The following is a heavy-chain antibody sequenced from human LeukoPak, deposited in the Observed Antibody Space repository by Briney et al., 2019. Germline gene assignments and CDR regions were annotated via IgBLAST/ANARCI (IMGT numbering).Heavy chain of an antibody. Sequence: GGSLRLSCAASGFTFSNAWMSWVRQAPGKGLEWVGRIKSKTDGGTTDYAAPVKGRFTISRDDSKNTLYLQMNSLKTEDTAVYYCTTDRTPSYYDILTGYLGQGTLVTVSS. J-gene: IGHJ4*02. V-gene: IGHV3-15*01. CDR1: GFTFSNAW. CDR2: IKSKTDGGTT. CDR3: TTDRTPSYYDILTGY. D-gene: IGHD3-9*01.